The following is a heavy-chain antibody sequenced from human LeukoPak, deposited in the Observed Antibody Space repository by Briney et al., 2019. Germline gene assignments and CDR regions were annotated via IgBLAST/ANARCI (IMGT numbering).Heavy chain of an antibody. V-gene: IGHV3-33*01. D-gene: IGHD5-18*01. CDR1: GFTFSSYG. Sequence: GGSLRLSCAASGFTFSSYGMHWVRQAPGKGLEWVAVIWYDGSNKYYADSVKGRFTISRDNSKNTLYLQMNSLRAEDTAVYYCARDLDTAMDPGAGYWGQGTLVTVSS. J-gene: IGHJ4*02. CDR2: IWYDGSNK. CDR3: ARDLDTAMDPGAGY.